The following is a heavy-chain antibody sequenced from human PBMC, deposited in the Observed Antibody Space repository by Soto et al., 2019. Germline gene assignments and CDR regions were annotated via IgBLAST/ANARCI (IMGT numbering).Heavy chain of an antibody. D-gene: IGHD1-26*01. CDR2: IIPMFGTP. CDR1: GGAFTNYI. J-gene: IGHJ4*02. V-gene: IGHV1-69*13. Sequence: ASVKVSCKASGGAFTNYIFDWVRQAPGQGLEWMGGIIPMFGTPKYAQKFQHRVTISADVSTGTAYMELTRLRFDDTAVYYCAGGRDQPPVGLYFESWGEGTRVTVSS. CDR3: AGGRDQPPVGLYFES.